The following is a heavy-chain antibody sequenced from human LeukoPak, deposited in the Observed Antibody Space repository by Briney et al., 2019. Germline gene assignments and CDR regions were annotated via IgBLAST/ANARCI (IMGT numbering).Heavy chain of an antibody. D-gene: IGHD6-19*01. Sequence: GGSLRLSCAASGSTSSSYWMSCVRQAPGKGLEWVANIKKDGSEKYYVDSVKGRFTISRDNAKNSLYLQMNSLRAEDTAVYYCARDAYSSGWYSTRGCGYWGQGTLVSVSS. CDR2: IKKDGSEK. V-gene: IGHV3-7*01. CDR3: ARDAYSSGWYSTRGCGY. CDR1: GSTSSSYW. J-gene: IGHJ4*02.